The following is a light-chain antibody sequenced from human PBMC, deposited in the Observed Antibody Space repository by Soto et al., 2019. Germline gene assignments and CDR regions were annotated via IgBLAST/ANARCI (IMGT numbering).Light chain of an antibody. J-gene: IGLJ2*01. CDR1: SSDIGGYNY. V-gene: IGLV2-8*01. Sequence: QSALTQPPSASGSPGQSVTISCTGTSSDIGGYNYVSWYQQHPGKAPKLMIYEITKRPSGVPDRFSGSRCDNAVSLTVSGLQAEDEDDYYCSSYGGNNNVLCGGGTKLTVL. CDR2: EIT. CDR3: SSYGGNNNVL.